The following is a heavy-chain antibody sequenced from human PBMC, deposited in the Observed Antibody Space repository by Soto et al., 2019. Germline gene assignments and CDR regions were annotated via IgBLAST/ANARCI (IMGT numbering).Heavy chain of an antibody. J-gene: IGHJ6*02. CDR1: GFTFSSYG. Sequence: QVQLVESGGGVVQPGRSLRLSCAASGFTFSSYGMHWVRQAPGKGLEWVAVISYDGSNKYYADSVKGRFTISRYNSKNTLYLQMNSLRAEDTAVYYCAKDKVGYSYGYGSIYYYYGMDVWGQGTTVTVSS. V-gene: IGHV3-30*18. D-gene: IGHD5-18*01. CDR3: AKDKVGYSYGYGSIYYYYGMDV. CDR2: ISYDGSNK.